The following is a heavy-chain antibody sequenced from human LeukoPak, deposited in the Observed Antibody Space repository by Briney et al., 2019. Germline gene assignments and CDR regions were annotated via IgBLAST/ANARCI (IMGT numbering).Heavy chain of an antibody. J-gene: IGHJ4*02. Sequence: SETLSLTCTVSGGSITSSSYYWGWIRQPPGKGLEWIGSVYYSGSTYYNPSLKSRVTMSVDTSKNQFSLKLSSVTAADTAVYYCARAPIVATIHSFDYWGQGTLVTVSS. CDR1: GGSITSSSYY. V-gene: IGHV4-39*01. CDR3: ARAPIVATIHSFDY. D-gene: IGHD5-12*01. CDR2: VYYSGST.